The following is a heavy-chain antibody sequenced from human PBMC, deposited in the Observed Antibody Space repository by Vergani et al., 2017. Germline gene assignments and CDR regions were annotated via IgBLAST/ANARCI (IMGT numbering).Heavy chain of an antibody. V-gene: IGHV3-23*01. Sequence: QLLESGGGLIQPGGSLRLSCAASGFTFTSYAMTWVRQAPGKGLEWFSGINQNGGSTYYADSVKGRFTISRDNSKNTLYLQRNSLRAEDTAVYYCARDRRFPKYYFDYWGQGTLVTVSS. CDR1: GFTFTSYA. CDR3: ARDRRFPKYYFDY. J-gene: IGHJ4*02. CDR2: INQNGGST.